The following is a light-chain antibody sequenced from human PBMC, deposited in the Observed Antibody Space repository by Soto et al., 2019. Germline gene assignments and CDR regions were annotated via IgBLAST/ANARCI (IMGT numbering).Light chain of an antibody. CDR2: EDN. CDR3: RSYEGGLTLSVI. J-gene: IGLJ2*01. CDR1: TSDIANYNL. Sequence: QSALTQPASVSGSPGQSITISCTGTTSDIANYNLVSWYQQHPGKVPKLIIHEDNKRPSGISDRFSGSKSGNTASLTISALQAEDEADYYCRSYEGGLTLSVIFGGGTKLTVL. V-gene: IGLV2-23*01.